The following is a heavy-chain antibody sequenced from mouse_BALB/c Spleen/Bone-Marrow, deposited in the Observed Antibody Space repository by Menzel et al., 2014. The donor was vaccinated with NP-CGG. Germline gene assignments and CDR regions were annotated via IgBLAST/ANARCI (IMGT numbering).Heavy chain of an antibody. CDR3: AMYYYGSSLFAY. J-gene: IGHJ3*01. V-gene: IGHV14-3*02. D-gene: IGHD1-1*01. CDR2: IDPANGNT. CDR1: GFNIKDTY. Sequence: VQLQQSGAELVKPGASVKLSCTASGFNIKDTYMHWVKQRPEQGLEWIGRIDPANGNTKYDPKFQGKATITADTSSNTAYLQLSSLTSEDTAVYYCAMYYYGSSLFAYWCQGTLVTVSA.